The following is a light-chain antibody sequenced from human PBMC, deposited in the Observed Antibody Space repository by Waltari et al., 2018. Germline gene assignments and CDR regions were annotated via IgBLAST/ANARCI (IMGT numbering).Light chain of an antibody. V-gene: IGKV3-11*01. CDR3: QQRANWPLT. CDR1: QHVGRY. J-gene: IGKJ4*01. CDR2: ETS. Sequence: EMVLTQSPGTLSLSPGERATLSCRASQHVGRYLAWYQQKPGQAPSLLIHETSHRAAGIPARFSGSGSGTDFTLIISSLEPEDFAVYYCQQRANWPLTFGGGTKVEIK.